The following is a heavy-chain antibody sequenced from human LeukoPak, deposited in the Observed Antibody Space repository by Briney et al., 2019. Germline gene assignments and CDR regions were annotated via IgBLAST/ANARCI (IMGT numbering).Heavy chain of an antibody. CDR1: GFTFSAYA. CDR2: ISRNGDST. J-gene: IGHJ5*02. V-gene: IGHV3-64*01. Sequence: GGSLRLSCAASGFTFSAYAMHWVRQAPGMGLEYVSAISRNGDSTYYASSVKGRFTISRDNSKNILYLQMGRLRAEDMAVHYCGRDPVRCGGVCSSAIGRNWFDPWGQGTLVTVSS. CDR3: GRDPVRCGGVCSSAIGRNWFDP. D-gene: IGHD2-21*02.